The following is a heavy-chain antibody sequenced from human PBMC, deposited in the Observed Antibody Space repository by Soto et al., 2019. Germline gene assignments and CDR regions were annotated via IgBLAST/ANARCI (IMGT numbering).Heavy chain of an antibody. Sequence: GRSLRLSCAASGFTFSSYAMSWVRRAPGKGREGVSAISGSGGSTYYADSVKGRFHNPGDTSTNLLYLQMHSLRAEDTAVYYCVKVLYSSGSYYFDYRGQGTPGNGFS. CDR3: VKVLYSSGSYYFDY. V-gene: IGHV3-23*01. J-gene: IGHJ4*02. D-gene: IGHD6-19*01. CDR2: ISGSGGST. CDR1: GFTFSSYA.